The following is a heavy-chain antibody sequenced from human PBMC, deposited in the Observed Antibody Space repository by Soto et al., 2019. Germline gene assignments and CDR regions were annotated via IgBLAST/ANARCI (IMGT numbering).Heavy chain of an antibody. Sequence: GESLKISCEVSGYSFANYWISWVRRMPGQGLQWLGTIDCSGSDTRYSPSFQGQVTISVDKSISTAYLQWSSLKASDTAMYYCARPYSSSWSPPGYWGQGTLVTVSS. CDR3: ARPYSSSWSPPGY. V-gene: IGHV5-51*01. J-gene: IGHJ4*02. CDR1: GYSFANYW. D-gene: IGHD6-13*01. CDR2: IDCSGSDT.